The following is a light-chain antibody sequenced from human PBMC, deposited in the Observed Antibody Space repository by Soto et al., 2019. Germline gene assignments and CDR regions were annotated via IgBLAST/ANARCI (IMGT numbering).Light chain of an antibody. CDR2: AAS. J-gene: IGKJ1*01. V-gene: IGKV3-15*01. Sequence: EIVLTQSPATQSVSPGETATLSCRASQSLYTNLAWYQQKPGQTPRVLIYAASTRATGIPGRFTGIGSGTEFTLTISSLQSEDFAVYYCQQYHQWPITFGQGTKVEIK. CDR1: QSLYTN. CDR3: QQYHQWPIT.